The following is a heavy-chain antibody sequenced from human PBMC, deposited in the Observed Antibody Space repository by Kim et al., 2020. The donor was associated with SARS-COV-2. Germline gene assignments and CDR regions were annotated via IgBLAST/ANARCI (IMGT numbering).Heavy chain of an antibody. D-gene: IGHD3-16*02. Sequence: SETLSLTCAVYGGSFSGYYWSWIRQPPGKGLEWIGEINHSGSTNYNPSLKSRVTISVDTSKNQFSLKLSSVTAADTAVYYCARGRGYYDYVWGSYRRPNYFDYWGQGTLVTVSS. V-gene: IGHV4-34*01. CDR2: INHSGST. J-gene: IGHJ4*02. CDR3: ARGRGYYDYVWGSYRRPNYFDY. CDR1: GGSFSGYY.